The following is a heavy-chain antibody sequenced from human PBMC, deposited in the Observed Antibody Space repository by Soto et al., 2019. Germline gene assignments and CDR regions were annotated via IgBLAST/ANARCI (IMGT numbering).Heavy chain of an antibody. J-gene: IGHJ6*02. CDR3: ARDHSSGIYYYYGREV. Sequence: GGSLRLSCAASGFTFSSYAMHWFRQAPGKGLEWVAVISYDGSNKYYADSVKGRFTISRDNSKNTLYLQMNSLRAEDTAVYYCARDHSSGIYYYYGREVWGQGTTVTVSS. CDR2: ISYDGSNK. CDR1: GFTFSSYA. V-gene: IGHV3-30-3*01. D-gene: IGHD6-19*01.